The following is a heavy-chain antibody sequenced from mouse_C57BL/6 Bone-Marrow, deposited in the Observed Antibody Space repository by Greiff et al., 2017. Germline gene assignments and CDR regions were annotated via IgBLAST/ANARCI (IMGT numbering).Heavy chain of an antibody. CDR2: IDPENGDT. CDR3: TTSDGYYVWFAY. J-gene: IGHJ3*01. CDR1: GFNIKDDY. Sequence: LVESGAELVRPGASVKLSCTASGFNIKDDYMHWVKQRPEQGLEWIGWIDPENGDTEYASKFQGKATITADTSSNTAYLQLSSLTSEDTAVYYCTTSDGYYVWFAYWGQGTLVTVSA. D-gene: IGHD2-3*01. V-gene: IGHV14-4*01.